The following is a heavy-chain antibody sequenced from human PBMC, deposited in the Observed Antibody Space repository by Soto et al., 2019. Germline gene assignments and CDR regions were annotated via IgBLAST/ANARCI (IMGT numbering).Heavy chain of an antibody. J-gene: IGHJ4*02. Sequence: GATEGPLKASVSVVTRYGKKRVRQAPGQGLEWMGWISAYNGNTNYAQKLQGRVTMTTDTSTSTAYMELRSLRSDDTAVYYCARGSVTFDYWGQGSLVTVS. V-gene: IGHV1-18*01. D-gene: IGHD4-17*01. CDR2: ISAYNGNT. CDR1: VSVVTRYG. CDR3: ARGSVTFDY.